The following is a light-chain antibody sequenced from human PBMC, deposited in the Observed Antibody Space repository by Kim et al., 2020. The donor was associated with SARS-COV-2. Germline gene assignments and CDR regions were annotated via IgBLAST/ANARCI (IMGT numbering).Light chain of an antibody. Sequence: SYELTQPPSVSVSPGQTVTITCSGGELRDKYVSWYQQKPGQSPVLVVYKDSMRPSGIPERFSASNSGITATLTISGTQAMDEAYYYCQAWDSGTVFGGGTQLTVL. CDR3: QAWDSGTV. CDR1: ELRDKY. CDR2: KDS. V-gene: IGLV3-1*01. J-gene: IGLJ2*01.